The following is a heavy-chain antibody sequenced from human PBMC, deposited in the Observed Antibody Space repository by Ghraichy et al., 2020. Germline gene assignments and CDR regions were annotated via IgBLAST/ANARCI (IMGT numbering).Heavy chain of an antibody. CDR1: GFTFTNSW. J-gene: IGHJ4*02. D-gene: IGHD2-21*02. CDR3: ARGGDSALED. V-gene: IGHV3-74*01. CDR2: IYSDGSII. Sequence: GGSLRLSCAASGFTFTNSWMHWVRQVPGKGLVWVSHIYSDGSIINYVDSVKGRFSIFTDNVKNTLYLQMNSLIVEDSAVYYCARGGDSALEDWGQGTLVTVSS.